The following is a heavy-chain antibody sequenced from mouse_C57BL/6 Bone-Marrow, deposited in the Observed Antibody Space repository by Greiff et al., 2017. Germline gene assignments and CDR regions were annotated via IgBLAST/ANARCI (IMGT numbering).Heavy chain of an antibody. CDR1: GFTFSSYA. D-gene: IGHD1-1*01. Sequence: EVKLVESGAGLVKPGGSLKLSCAASGFTFSSYAMSWVRQTPEKRLEWVAYISSGGDYIYYADTVKGRFTISRDNARNTLYLQMSSLKSEDTAMYYGTRGYGSSLYAMDYWGQGTSVTVSS. CDR3: TRGYGSSLYAMDY. CDR2: ISSGGDYI. V-gene: IGHV5-9-1*02. J-gene: IGHJ4*01.